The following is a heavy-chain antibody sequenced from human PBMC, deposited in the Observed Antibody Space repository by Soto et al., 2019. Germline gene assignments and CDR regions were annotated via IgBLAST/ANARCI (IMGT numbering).Heavy chain of an antibody. J-gene: IGHJ6*02. CDR1: GHTFTTYG. V-gene: IGHV1-18*01. CDR3: ARDGEVFWSGYKYYYGMDV. D-gene: IGHD3-3*01. CDR2: ISAYNGNT. Sequence: QVQLVQSGAEVKKPGASVKVSCKASGHTFTTYGISWVRQAPGQGLEWMGWISAYNGNTNYAQKLQGRVTMTTDTSTSTAYMELWSLRSDDTAVYYCARDGEVFWSGYKYYYGMDVWGQGTTVTVSS.